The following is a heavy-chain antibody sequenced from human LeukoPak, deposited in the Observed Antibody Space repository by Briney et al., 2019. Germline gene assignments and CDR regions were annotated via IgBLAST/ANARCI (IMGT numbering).Heavy chain of an antibody. Sequence: SETLSLTCTVSGGSISSSSYYWGWIRQPPGKGLEWIGSIYYSGSTYYNPSHKSRVTISVDTSKNQFSLKLSSVTAADTAVYYCARVSGYCSSTSCLPFDYWGQGTLVTVSS. J-gene: IGHJ4*02. D-gene: IGHD2-2*03. CDR1: GGSISSSSYY. V-gene: IGHV4-39*07. CDR3: ARVSGYCSSTSCLPFDY. CDR2: IYYSGST.